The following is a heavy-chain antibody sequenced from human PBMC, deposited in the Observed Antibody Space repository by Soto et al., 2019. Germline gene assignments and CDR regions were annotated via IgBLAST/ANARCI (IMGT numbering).Heavy chain of an antibody. CDR3: ATAIFGVVITDQYFDY. CDR2: IIPIFGTA. Sequence: SVKVSYKASCGTFSSYAISWVRQAPGQGLEWMGGIIPIFGTADYAQKFQGRVTITADESTSTAYMELSSLRSEDTAVYYCATAIFGVVITDQYFDYWGQGTLVTVSS. V-gene: IGHV1-69*13. J-gene: IGHJ4*02. D-gene: IGHD3-3*01. CDR1: CGTFSSYA.